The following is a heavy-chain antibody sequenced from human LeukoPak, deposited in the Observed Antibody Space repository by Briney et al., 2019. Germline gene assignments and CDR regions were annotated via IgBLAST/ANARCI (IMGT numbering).Heavy chain of an antibody. CDR3: ARLTRGYSYDHEDY. CDR1: GGPLSTSY. J-gene: IGHJ4*02. V-gene: IGHV4-59*08. D-gene: IGHD5-18*01. Sequence: SETLSLTCTVSGGPLSTSYWIWIRQPPGKGLEWIGYIYYYGSTNYNPSLKSRVTMSVDTSKNQFSLNLRSVTAADTAVYYCARLTRGYSYDHEDYWGQGTLVTVSS. CDR2: IYYYGST.